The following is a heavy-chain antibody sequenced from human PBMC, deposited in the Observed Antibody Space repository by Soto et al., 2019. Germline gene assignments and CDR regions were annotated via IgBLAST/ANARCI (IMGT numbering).Heavy chain of an antibody. V-gene: IGHV4-39*07. D-gene: IGHD4-4*01. CDR3: ARVKWDDYSNFYYYYYGMDV. CDR2: IFYSGST. CDR1: SGSISSTIYS. J-gene: IGHJ6*02. Sequence: SETLSLTSTVSSGSISSTIYSWDWIRQPPGKGLEWIGSIFYSGSTNYNPSLKSRVTISVDTSKNQFSLKLSSVTAADTAVYYCARVKWDDYSNFYYYYYGMDVWGQGTTVTVSS.